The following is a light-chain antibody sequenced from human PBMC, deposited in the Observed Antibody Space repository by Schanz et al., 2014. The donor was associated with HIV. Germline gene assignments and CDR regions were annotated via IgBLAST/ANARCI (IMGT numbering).Light chain of an antibody. J-gene: IGLJ3*02. CDR3: SSYAGNNNLL. Sequence: QSALTQPPSASGSPGQSVTISCTGTSSDVGGYKYLPWYQQHPGKAPKLLIYEVSKRPFGVPERFSGSKSGNTASLTVSGLQAEDEAYYHCSSYAGNNNLLFGGGTKLTVL. CDR1: SSDVGGYKY. CDR2: EVS. V-gene: IGLV2-8*01.